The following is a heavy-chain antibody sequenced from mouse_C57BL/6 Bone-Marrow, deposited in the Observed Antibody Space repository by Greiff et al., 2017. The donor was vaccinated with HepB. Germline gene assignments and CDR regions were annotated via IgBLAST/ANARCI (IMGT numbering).Heavy chain of an antibody. J-gene: IGHJ2*01. CDR1: GYTFTSYW. Sequence: QVQLQQPGAELVMPGASVKLSCKASGYTFTSYWMHWVKQRPGQGLEWIGEIDPSDSYTNYNQKFKGKSTLTGDKSSSTAYMKLSSLTSEDSAVYYCARRGYAYYFDYWGQGTTLTVSS. V-gene: IGHV1-69*01. CDR2: IDPSDSYT. D-gene: IGHD2-10*02. CDR3: ARRGYAYYFDY.